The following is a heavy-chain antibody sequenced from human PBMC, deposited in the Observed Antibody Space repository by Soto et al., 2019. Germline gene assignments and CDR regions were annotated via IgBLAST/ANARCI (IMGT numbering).Heavy chain of an antibody. J-gene: IGHJ5*02. D-gene: IGHD6-13*01. CDR3: ARDGEIAAAGTVWFDP. CDR2: IYYSGST. Sequence: SETLSLTCTVSGGSISSGGYYWSWIRQHPGKGLEWIGYIYYSGSTYYNPSLKSRVTISVDTSKNQFSLKLSSVTAADTAVYYCARDGEIAAAGTVWFDPWGQGTLVTVS. CDR1: GGSISSGGYY. V-gene: IGHV4-31*03.